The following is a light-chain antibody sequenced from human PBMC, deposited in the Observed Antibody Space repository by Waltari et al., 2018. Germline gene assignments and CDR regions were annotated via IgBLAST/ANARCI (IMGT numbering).Light chain of an antibody. CDR1: SSDVGSSKH. CDR2: EVS. Sequence: QSALTQPPPASGSPAHSVTISCTATSSDVGSSKHLSCYQQPPGNAPKLMIYEVSKRPSGVADRFSGYKSGNTASLTVSVLQAEDEADYYCNSYAGDKSHVFGTGTKVTVL. J-gene: IGLJ1*01. V-gene: IGLV2-8*01. CDR3: NSYAGDKSHV.